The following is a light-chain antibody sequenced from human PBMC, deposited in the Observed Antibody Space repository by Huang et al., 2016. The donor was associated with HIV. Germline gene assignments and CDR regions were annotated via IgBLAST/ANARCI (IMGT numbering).Light chain of an antibody. J-gene: IGKJ2*01. CDR2: GAS. V-gene: IGKV3D-15*01. CDR1: QSVTNN. CDR3: QQYDNWPYT. Sequence: EIVMTQSPATLSVSPGERATLSCRASQSVTNNLAWYQQKPGQAPRLLISGASTLATGFPTRFSGSGSGTAFTLSISSLQSEDFAVYYCQQYDNWPYTFGQGTRLEIK.